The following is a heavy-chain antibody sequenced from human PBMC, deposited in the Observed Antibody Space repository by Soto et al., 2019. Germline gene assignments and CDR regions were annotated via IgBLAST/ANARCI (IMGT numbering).Heavy chain of an antibody. J-gene: IGHJ4*02. CDR1: GFSLNTDGEG. V-gene: IGHV2-5*02. CDR2: IYWDDAE. CDR3: AHSRNLITEDAQVGDFDY. D-gene: IGHD3-10*01. Sequence: QITLKESGPTQVKPTQTLTLTCSFSGFSLNTDGEGVGWVRQPPGEALEWLALIYWDDAERYSPSLKTRLTITKGPSKNQVVLIMTSMDPVDTATYYCAHSRNLITEDAQVGDFDYWGQGTLVTVSS.